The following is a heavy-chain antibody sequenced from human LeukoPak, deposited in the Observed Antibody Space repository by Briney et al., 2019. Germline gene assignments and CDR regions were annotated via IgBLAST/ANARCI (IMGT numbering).Heavy chain of an antibody. CDR1: GFTVISNY. Sequence: GGSLRLSCAASGFTVISNYMSWVRQTPGKGLEWVSVIYTGGSTYYADSVKGRFTISRDNSKNTLYLQMNSLRAEDTAVYYCARSSGRPSHHLPLWGRGTLVTVSS. CDR2: IYTGGST. J-gene: IGHJ2*01. V-gene: IGHV3-66*01. CDR3: ARSSGRPSHHLPL. D-gene: IGHD6-19*01.